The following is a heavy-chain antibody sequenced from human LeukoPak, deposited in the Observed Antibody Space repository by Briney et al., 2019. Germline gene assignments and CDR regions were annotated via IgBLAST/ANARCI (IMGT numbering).Heavy chain of an antibody. J-gene: IGHJ3*02. Sequence: WASVKVSCKASGYTFTGYYMHWVRQAPGQGLEWMGWINPNSGGTNYAQKFQGRVTMTRDTSISTAYMELSRLRSDDTAVYYCARVVFGVVRGAFDIWGQGTMVTVSS. CDR2: INPNSGGT. D-gene: IGHD3-3*01. CDR1: GYTFTGYY. V-gene: IGHV1-2*02. CDR3: ARVVFGVVRGAFDI.